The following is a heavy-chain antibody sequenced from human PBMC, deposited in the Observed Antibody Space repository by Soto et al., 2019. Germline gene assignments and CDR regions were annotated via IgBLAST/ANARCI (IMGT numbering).Heavy chain of an antibody. Sequence: QVQLVESGGGVVQPGRSLRLSCAASGFTFSNYVMQWVRQAPGNVLEWVAVISYDGSSKFYADSEGRFTISRDNSKNTLYLQMNSLRAEDTAVYYWTNGMRQQPPMEWGQGTLGTVSA. V-gene: IGHV3-30*18. CDR2: ISYDGSSK. D-gene: IGHD6-13*01. CDR1: GFTFSNYV. J-gene: IGHJ4*02. CDR3: TNGMRQQPPME.